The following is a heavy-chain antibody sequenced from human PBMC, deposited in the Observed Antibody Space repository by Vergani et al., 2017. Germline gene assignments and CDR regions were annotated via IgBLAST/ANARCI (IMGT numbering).Heavy chain of an antibody. CDR1: GFTFSSYS. V-gene: IGHV3-48*01. CDR3: ARDLGSRTYYYYDGMDV. CDR2: ISSSSSTI. Sequence: EVQLVESGGGLVQPGGSLRLSCAASGFTFSSYSMNWVRQAPGKGLEWVSYISSSSSTIYYADSVKGRFTISRDNAKNSLYLQMNSLRAEDTAVYYCARDLGSRTYYYYDGMDVWGQGTTVTVSS. D-gene: IGHD6-13*01. J-gene: IGHJ6*02.